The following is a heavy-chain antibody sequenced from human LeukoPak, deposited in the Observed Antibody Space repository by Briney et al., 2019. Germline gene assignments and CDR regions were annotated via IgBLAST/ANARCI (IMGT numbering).Heavy chain of an antibody. D-gene: IGHD5-18*01. CDR2: IYTSGST. CDR1: GGSISSGRYD. CDR3: ARDSADTAMALYYYYMDV. Sequence: SETLSLTCTGPGGSISSGRYDWIGIHQPAGKGLEWVGRIYTSGSTNYNPSLKSRVTISVDTSKNQFSLKLSSVTAADTAVYYCARDSADTAMALYYYYMDVWGKGTTVTVSS. J-gene: IGHJ6*03. V-gene: IGHV4-61*02.